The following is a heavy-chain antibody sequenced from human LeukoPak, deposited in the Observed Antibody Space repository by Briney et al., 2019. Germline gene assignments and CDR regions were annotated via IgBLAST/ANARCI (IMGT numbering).Heavy chain of an antibody. V-gene: IGHV4-34*01. CDR1: AGSFSGYY. Sequence: PSETLSLTCAYYAGSFSGYYWSWIRQPPGKGLEWIGEINHSGSTNYNPSLKSRVTISVDTSKNQFSLKLSSVTAADTAVYYCARDILTGYYLDYWGQGTLVTVSS. CDR3: ARDILTGYYLDY. CDR2: INHSGST. J-gene: IGHJ4*02. D-gene: IGHD3-9*01.